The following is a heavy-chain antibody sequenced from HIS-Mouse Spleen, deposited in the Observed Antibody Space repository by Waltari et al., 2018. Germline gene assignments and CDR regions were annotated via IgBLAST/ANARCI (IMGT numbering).Heavy chain of an antibody. CDR1: GYTFTGYY. J-gene: IGHJ6*02. V-gene: IGHV1-2*02. CDR3: ARDLGCSGGSCYPYYYYGMDV. D-gene: IGHD2-15*01. CDR2: INPNSGVT. Sequence: QVQLVQSGAEATKPGASVKVSCKASGYTFTGYYMHCVRQAPGQGHERMGWINPNSGVTNYSKKCKGRVTMTRETSISTAYMELSRLRSDDTAVYYCARDLGCSGGSCYPYYYYGMDVWGQGTTVTVSS.